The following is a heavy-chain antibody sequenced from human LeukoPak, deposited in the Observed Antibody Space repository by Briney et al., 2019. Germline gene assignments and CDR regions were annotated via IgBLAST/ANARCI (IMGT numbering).Heavy chain of an antibody. CDR3: ARGEDLDFWSGSPMDV. CDR1: GFTVSFNY. Sequence: GGSLRLSCAASGFTVSFNYMSWVRQAPGKGLEWVSVIYSGGSIYYADSVKGRFPISRDNSKTTLYLQMNSLRAEDTAVYYCARGEDLDFWSGSPMDVWGKGTTVTVSS. J-gene: IGHJ6*03. CDR2: IYSGGSI. V-gene: IGHV3-66*01. D-gene: IGHD3-3*01.